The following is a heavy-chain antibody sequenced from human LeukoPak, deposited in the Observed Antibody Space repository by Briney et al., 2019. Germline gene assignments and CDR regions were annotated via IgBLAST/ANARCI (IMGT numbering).Heavy chain of an antibody. J-gene: IGHJ3*02. CDR2: IKQDGSEK. Sequence: GGSLRLSCAASGFTFISYWMSWVRQAPGKGLEWVANIKQDGSEKYYVDSVKGRFTISRDNAKNSLYLQMNSLRAEDTAVYYCARAHMVRGVIGAFDIWGQGTMVTVSS. CDR3: ARAHMVRGVIGAFDI. CDR1: GFTFISYW. V-gene: IGHV3-7*01. D-gene: IGHD3-10*01.